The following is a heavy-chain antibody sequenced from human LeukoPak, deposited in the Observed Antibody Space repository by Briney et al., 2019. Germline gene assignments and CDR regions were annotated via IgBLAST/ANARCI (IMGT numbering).Heavy chain of an antibody. D-gene: IGHD5-18*01. V-gene: IGHV3-23*01. CDR2: IMIGGDGK. CDR1: GFTFNNYA. Sequence: GGSLRLSCAGSGFTFNNYAMSWVRRAPRKGLEWVSTIMIGGDGKHYADSVKGRFTISRDNSKNTLHLQMNSLRTEDTAVYYCAKDLRTAMVYYYGMDVWGQGTTVTVSS. CDR3: AKDLRTAMVYYYGMDV. J-gene: IGHJ6*02.